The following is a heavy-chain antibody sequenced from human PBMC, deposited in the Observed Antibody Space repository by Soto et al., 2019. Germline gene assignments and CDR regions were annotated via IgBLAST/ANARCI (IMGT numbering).Heavy chain of an antibody. J-gene: IGHJ4*02. CDR3: ARGDGDPNKYSSPAPFVS. D-gene: IGHD6-6*01. CDR1: GGSFSGYY. Sequence: QVQLQQWGAGLLKPSETLSLTCAVYGGSFSGYYWSWIRQPPGKGLEWIGEINHSGSTNYNPSLKSRVTTAGATSKNQFSTNLRSVTAAYTAVYYGARGDGDPNKYSSPAPFVSLGQGTIVTFSS. V-gene: IGHV4-34*01. CDR2: INHSGST.